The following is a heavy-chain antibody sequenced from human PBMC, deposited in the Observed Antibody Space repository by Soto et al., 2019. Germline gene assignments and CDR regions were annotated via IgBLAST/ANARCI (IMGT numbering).Heavy chain of an antibody. CDR2: TSYRSKWYT. CDR3: TTGATSGRYVNYYNGIDV. V-gene: IGHV6-1*01. CDR1: RDRASTNSAS. J-gene: IGHJ6*02. Sequence: SQTLSLTPAITRDRASTNSASWNWTRQSPSRGLGWPGRTSYRSKWYTDYAESVKSRITINTDTSKNQVSLQLKAVTPENTAVYYCTTGATSGRYVNYYNGIDVWGQGTTVTVSS. D-gene: IGHD3-10*01.